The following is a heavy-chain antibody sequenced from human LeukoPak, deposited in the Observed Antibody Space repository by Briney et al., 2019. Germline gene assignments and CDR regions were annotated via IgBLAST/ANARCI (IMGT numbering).Heavy chain of an antibody. V-gene: IGHV3-23*01. D-gene: IGHD4-17*01. CDR1: GFTLSSYF. CDR2: ISGSGGST. CDR3: AKDYGVSWFDP. Sequence: GGSLRLSCAASGFTLSSYFMSWVRQAPGKGLEWVSAISGSGGSTYYADSVKGRFTISRDNSKNTLYLQMNSMRAEDTAVYYCAKDYGVSWFDPWGQGTPVTVSS. J-gene: IGHJ5*02.